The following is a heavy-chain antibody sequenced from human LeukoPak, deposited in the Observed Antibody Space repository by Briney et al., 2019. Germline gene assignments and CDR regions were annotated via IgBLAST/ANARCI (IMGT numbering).Heavy chain of an antibody. CDR3: ARGRSGYYLYYFDY. Sequence: SETLSLTCTVSGGSISSGDYYWSWIRQPPGKGLEWIGYIYYSGSTYYNPSLKSRVTISVGTSKNQFSLKLSSVTAADTAVYYCARGRSGYYLYYFDYWGQGTLVTVSS. V-gene: IGHV4-30-4*01. J-gene: IGHJ4*02. CDR2: IYYSGST. D-gene: IGHD3-22*01. CDR1: GGSISSGDYY.